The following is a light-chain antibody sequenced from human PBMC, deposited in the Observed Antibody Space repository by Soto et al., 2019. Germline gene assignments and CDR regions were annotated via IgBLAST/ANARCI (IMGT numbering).Light chain of an antibody. CDR1: NSNIGAGYD. V-gene: IGLV1-40*01. CDR3: QSYDSSRSDGRV. J-gene: IGLJ3*02. Sequence: QSVLTQPPSVSGAPGQRVTISCTGSNSNIGAGYDVHWYQQFPGTAPKLLIYGNSNRPSGVPDRFSGSRSGTSASLAITGLQAEDEADYYCQSYDSSRSDGRVFGGGTKVTVL. CDR2: GNS.